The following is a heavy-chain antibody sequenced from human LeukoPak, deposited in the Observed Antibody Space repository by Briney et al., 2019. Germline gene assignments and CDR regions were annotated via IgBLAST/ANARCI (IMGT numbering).Heavy chain of an antibody. D-gene: IGHD2-8*01. J-gene: IGHJ6*03. V-gene: IGHV3-15*01. CDR3: TSLEISLRGPNAYYYYYMDV. CDR2: IKSKTDGGTT. CDR1: RFTFSNAW. Sequence: GGSLRLSCAASRFTFSNAWMSWVRQAPGTGLEWVGRIKSKTDGGTTDYAAPVKGSFTISRGDSKNTLYLQMNSLKTDDTAVYYCTSLEISLRGPNAYYYYYMDVWGKGTTVTVSS.